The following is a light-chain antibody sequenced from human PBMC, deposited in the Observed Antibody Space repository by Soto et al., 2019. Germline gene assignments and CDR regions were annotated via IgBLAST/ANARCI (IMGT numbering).Light chain of an antibody. CDR2: AAS. J-gene: IGKJ1*01. CDR1: QSISTF. CDR3: QQSYTTPRT. Sequence: DIQMTQSPSSLSASVGDRVSVTCRASQSISTFLNWYQQRPGEAPKLLIYAASSLQSGVPSRFSGSGSGADFTLTIGSLQPEDFATYYCQQSYTTPRTFGQGT. V-gene: IGKV1-39*01.